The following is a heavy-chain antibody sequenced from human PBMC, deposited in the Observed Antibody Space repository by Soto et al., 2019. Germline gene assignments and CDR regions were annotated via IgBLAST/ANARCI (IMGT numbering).Heavy chain of an antibody. Sequence: QVQLQQWGAGLLKPSETLSLTCAVYGGSFSGYYWSWIRQPPGKGLEWIGEINHSGTTNYNPSLKSRVTISVDTSKNQFSLKLSSVTAADTAVYYCARDNYYDSSGCDYWGQGTLVTVSS. CDR2: INHSGTT. J-gene: IGHJ4*02. D-gene: IGHD3-22*01. CDR3: ARDNYYDSSGCDY. V-gene: IGHV4-34*01. CDR1: GGSFSGYY.